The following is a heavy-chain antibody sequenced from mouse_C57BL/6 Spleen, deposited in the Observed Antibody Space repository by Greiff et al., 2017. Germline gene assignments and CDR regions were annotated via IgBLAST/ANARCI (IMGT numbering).Heavy chain of an antibody. CDR2: ISSGSSTI. CDR1: GFTFSDYG. D-gene: IGHD4-1*01. V-gene: IGHV5-17*01. J-gene: IGHJ4*01. CDR3: AGTGTSPYAMDC. Sequence: EVNVVESGGGLVKPGGSLKLSCAASGFTFSDYGMHWVRQAPEKGLEWVAYISSGSSTIYYADTVKGRFTISRDNAKNTLFLQMTRLGSEDTAMYYCAGTGTSPYAMDCWGQGTSVTVSS.